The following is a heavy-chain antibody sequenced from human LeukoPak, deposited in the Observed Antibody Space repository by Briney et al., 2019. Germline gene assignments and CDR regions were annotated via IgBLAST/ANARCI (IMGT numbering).Heavy chain of an antibody. CDR2: ISAYNGNT. CDR1: GYTFTSYG. V-gene: IGHV1-18*01. J-gene: IGHJ6*03. CDR3: ARVPGAGGNPARYCYYYYMDV. Sequence: VASVKVSCKASGYTFTSYGISWVRQAPGQGLEWMGWISAYNGNTNYAQKLQGRVTMTTDTSTSTAYMELRSLRSDDTAVYYCARVPGAGGNPARYCYYYYMDVWGKGTTVTVSS. D-gene: IGHD4-23*01.